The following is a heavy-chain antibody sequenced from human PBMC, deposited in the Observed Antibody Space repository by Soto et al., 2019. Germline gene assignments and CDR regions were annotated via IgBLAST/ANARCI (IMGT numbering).Heavy chain of an antibody. CDR3: ERAPYCSSTSCSGVYYYYYGMDV. CDR2: ISAYNGNT. Sequence: ASVKVSCKASGYTFTSYGISWVRQAPGQGLEWMGWISAYNGNTNYAQKLQGRVTMTTDTSTSTAYMELRSLRSDDTAVYYCERAPYCSSTSCSGVYYYYYGMDVWGQGTTVTVSS. V-gene: IGHV1-18*01. J-gene: IGHJ6*02. CDR1: GYTFTSYG. D-gene: IGHD2-2*01.